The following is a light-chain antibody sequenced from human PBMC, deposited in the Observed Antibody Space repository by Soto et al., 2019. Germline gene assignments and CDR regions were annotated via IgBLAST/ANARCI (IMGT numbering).Light chain of an antibody. CDR3: QQRSNFIT. V-gene: IGKV3D-20*02. Sequence: EFVLTQSPGTLSLSPGERATLSCRASQTVRNNYLAWYQQKPGQAPRLLIYDASSRATGIPDRFSGGGSGTDFTLTISSLEPEDFAVYYCQQRSNFITFGQGTRLEIK. CDR2: DAS. CDR1: QTVRNNY. J-gene: IGKJ5*01.